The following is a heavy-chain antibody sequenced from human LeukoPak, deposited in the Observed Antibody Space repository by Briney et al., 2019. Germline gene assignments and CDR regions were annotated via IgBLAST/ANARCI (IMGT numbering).Heavy chain of an antibody. V-gene: IGHV4-38-2*01. Sequence: PSETLSLTCAVSGYSISSGYYWGWIRTPPGKGLEWIGCIYHSGSTYYNPSLKSRVTISVDTSKNQSSLKLSSVTAADTAVYYCASQGLYYYDSSGADAFDICGQGTMVTVSS. CDR2: IYHSGST. J-gene: IGHJ3*02. CDR3: ASQGLYYYDSSGADAFDI. CDR1: GYSISSGYY. D-gene: IGHD3-22*01.